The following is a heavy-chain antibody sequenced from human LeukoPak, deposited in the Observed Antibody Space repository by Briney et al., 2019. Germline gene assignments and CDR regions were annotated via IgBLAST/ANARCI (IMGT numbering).Heavy chain of an antibody. CDR3: AREGYRIMITFGGVYSFDY. Sequence: GASVKVSCKASGGTFSSYAISWVRQAPGQGLERMGRIIPILGIANYAQKFQGRVTITADKSTSTAYMELSSLRSEDTAVYYCAREGYRIMITFGGVYSFDYWGQGTLVTVSS. CDR1: GGTFSSYA. V-gene: IGHV1-69*04. D-gene: IGHD3-16*01. J-gene: IGHJ4*02. CDR2: IIPILGIA.